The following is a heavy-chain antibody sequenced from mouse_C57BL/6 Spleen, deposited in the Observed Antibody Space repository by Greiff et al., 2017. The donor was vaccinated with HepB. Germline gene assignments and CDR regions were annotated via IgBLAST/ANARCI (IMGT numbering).Heavy chain of an antibody. CDR3: ARYDITTVVASFDY. J-gene: IGHJ2*01. D-gene: IGHD1-1*01. CDR1: GYAFSSSW. CDR2: IYPGDGDT. Sequence: VQLQQSGPELVKPGASVKISCKASGYAFSSSWMNWVKQRPGTGLEWIGRIYPGDGDTNYNGKFKGKATLTADKSSSTAYMQLGSLTSEDSAVYFCARYDITTVVASFDYWGQGTTLTVSS. V-gene: IGHV1-82*01.